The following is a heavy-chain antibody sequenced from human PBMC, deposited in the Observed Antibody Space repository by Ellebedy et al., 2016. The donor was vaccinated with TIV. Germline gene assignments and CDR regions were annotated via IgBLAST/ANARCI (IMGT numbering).Heavy chain of an antibody. CDR2: ISGSGGST. J-gene: IGHJ4*02. CDR1: GFTFSNYA. D-gene: IGHD6-13*01. CDR3: AKHSDSWLYFDY. V-gene: IGHV3-23*01. Sequence: GESLKISCAASGFTFSNYATSWARQAPGKGLEWVSTISGSGGSTYYADSVKGRFTVSRGNSKNTLYLQMNNLRAEDTAIYYCAKHSDSWLYFDYWGQGTLVTVSS.